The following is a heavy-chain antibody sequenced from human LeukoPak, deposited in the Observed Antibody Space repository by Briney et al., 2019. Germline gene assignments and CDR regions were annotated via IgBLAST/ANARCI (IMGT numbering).Heavy chain of an antibody. D-gene: IGHD4-23*01. V-gene: IGHV3-9*03. CDR3: AKDRGPTVAPSDAFDI. J-gene: IGHJ3*02. CDR2: ISWNSGSI. Sequence: PGGSLRLSCVASGFTFDDYAMHWVRQAPGKGLEWVSGISWNSGSIGYEDSVKGRFTISRDNAKNSLYLQMNSLRAEDMALYYCAKDRGPTVAPSDAFDIWGQGTMVTVSS. CDR1: GFTFDDYA.